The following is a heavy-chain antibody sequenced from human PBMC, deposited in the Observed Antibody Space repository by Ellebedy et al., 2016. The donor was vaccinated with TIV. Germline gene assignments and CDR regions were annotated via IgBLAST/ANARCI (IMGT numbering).Heavy chain of an antibody. V-gene: IGHV3-74*01. D-gene: IGHD6-13*01. J-gene: IGHJ4*02. Sequence: GESLKISCAASGFTFSDYWMHCVRQLPGKGLEWVSRINSGGTTTNYADSVKGRFTISRDNAKNMLYLQMNSLRDEEKAVYYCVRGWIAEVGNICWGQGTLVTVSS. CDR2: INSGGTTT. CDR1: GFTFSDYW. CDR3: VRGWIAEVGNIC.